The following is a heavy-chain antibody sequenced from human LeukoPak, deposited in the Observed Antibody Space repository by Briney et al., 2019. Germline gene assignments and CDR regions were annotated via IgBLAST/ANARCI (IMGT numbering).Heavy chain of an antibody. CDR3: AKSYYYHSGSFDY. Sequence: PVGSLRLSCAASGFTFSTFNMHWVRQAPGKGLEWVAVFSSDGRSTFYAENVQGRFTLSRDNSKNTLSLQMNSLRAEDTAVYYCAKSYYYHSGSFDYWGQGTLVTVSS. V-gene: IGHV3-30*18. CDR2: FSSDGRST. CDR1: GFTFSTFN. J-gene: IGHJ4*02. D-gene: IGHD3-10*01.